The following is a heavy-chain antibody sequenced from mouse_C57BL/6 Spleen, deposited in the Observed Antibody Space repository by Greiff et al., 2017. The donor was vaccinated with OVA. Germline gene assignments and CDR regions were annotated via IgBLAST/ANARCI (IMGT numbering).Heavy chain of an antibody. CDR3: ARGYYGSRSYWYFDV. J-gene: IGHJ1*03. V-gene: IGHV1-55*01. Sequence: VQLQQPGAELVKPGASVKMSCKASGYTFTSYWITWVKQRPGQGLEWIGDIYPGSGSTNYNEKFKSKATLTVDTSSSTAYMQLSSLTSEDSAVYYCARGYYGSRSYWYFDVWGTGTTVTVSS. CDR2: IYPGSGST. CDR1: GYTFTSYW. D-gene: IGHD1-1*01.